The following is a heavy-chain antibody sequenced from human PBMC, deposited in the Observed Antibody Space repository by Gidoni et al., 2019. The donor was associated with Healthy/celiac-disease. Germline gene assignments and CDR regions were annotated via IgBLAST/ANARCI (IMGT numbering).Heavy chain of an antibody. CDR3: ARVYSSGWYNWFDP. Sequence: EVQLVESGGGVVRPGGSLRLPCAASGFTFDDFGMSWVRPAPGKGLEWVSGINWNGGSTGYADSVKGRFTISRDNAKNSLYLQMNSLRAEDTALYHCARVYSSGWYNWFDPWGQGTLVTVSS. V-gene: IGHV3-20*01. CDR2: INWNGGST. D-gene: IGHD6-19*01. CDR1: GFTFDDFG. J-gene: IGHJ5*02.